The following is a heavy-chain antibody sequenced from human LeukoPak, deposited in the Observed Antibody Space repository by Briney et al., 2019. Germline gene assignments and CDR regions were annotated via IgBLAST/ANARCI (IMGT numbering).Heavy chain of an antibody. CDR2: MGSAGDT. J-gene: IGHJ3*01. CDR3: ARVAKSVFGDFFDL. D-gene: IGHD3-3*01. CDR1: GFTFSTYD. V-gene: IGHV3-13*01. Sequence: GGSLRLSCAASGFTFSTYDIHWVRQGSGKDLEWVSAMGSAGDTYYPGSVKGRFTTSREDAKNSVYLQMNGLRAGDTAVYYCARVAKSVFGDFFDLWGQGTMVTVSS.